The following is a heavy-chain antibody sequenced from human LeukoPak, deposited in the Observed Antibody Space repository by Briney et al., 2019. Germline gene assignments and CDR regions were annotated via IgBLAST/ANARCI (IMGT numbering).Heavy chain of an antibody. V-gene: IGHV4-59*08. CDR2: IYYSGST. Sequence: SSETLSLTCTVSGGSISSHYWSWIRQPPGKGLEWIGYIYYSGSTKYNPSLKSRVTISVDTSKNQFSLKLGSVTAADTAVYYCARRSFYSMSSGFGFWGQGALVTVSS. CDR3: ARRSFYSMSSGFGF. J-gene: IGHJ4*02. CDR1: GGSISSHY. D-gene: IGHD2/OR15-2a*01.